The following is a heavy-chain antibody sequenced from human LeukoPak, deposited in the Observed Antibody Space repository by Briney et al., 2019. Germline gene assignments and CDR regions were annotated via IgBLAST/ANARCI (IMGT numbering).Heavy chain of an antibody. Sequence: ASVKVSCKASGGTFSSYAISWVRQAPGQGLEWMGRIIPILGIANYAQKFQGRVTITADKSTSTAYMELSSLRSEGTAVYYCARDRSMATQPGSYYYYMDVWGKGTTVTVSS. CDR3: ARDRSMATQPGSYYYYMDV. V-gene: IGHV1-69*04. D-gene: IGHD5-24*01. CDR1: GGTFSSYA. CDR2: IIPILGIA. J-gene: IGHJ6*03.